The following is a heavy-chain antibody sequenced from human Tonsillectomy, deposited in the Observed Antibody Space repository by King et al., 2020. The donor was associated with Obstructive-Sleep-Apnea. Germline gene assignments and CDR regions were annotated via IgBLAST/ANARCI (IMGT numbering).Heavy chain of an antibody. CDR3: ARPYCSSTSCDLYNWFDP. J-gene: IGHJ5*02. V-gene: IGHV1-46*01. CDR2: INPSGGST. D-gene: IGHD2-2*01. Sequence: QLVQSGAEVKKPGASVKVSCKASGYTFTSYYMHWVRQAPGQGLEWMGIINPSGGSTRSAQKFQGRVTMTRDTSTSTVSMGLSSLRSEDTAVYYCARPYCSSTSCDLYNWFDPWGQGTLVTVSS. CDR1: GYTFTSYY.